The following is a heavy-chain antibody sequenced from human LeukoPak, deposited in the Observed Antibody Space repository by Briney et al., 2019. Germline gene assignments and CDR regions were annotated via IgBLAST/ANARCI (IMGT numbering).Heavy chain of an antibody. CDR1: GFTFSSYA. Sequence: GGSLRLSCAASGFTFSSYAMSWVRQAPGKGLEWVSAISGSGGSTYHADSVKGRFTISRDNSKNTLYLQMNSLRAEDTAVYYCAKSRWPPTYYYDSSGYLFDYWGQGTLVTVSS. CDR2: ISGSGGST. J-gene: IGHJ4*02. D-gene: IGHD3-22*01. V-gene: IGHV3-23*01. CDR3: AKSRWPPTYYYDSSGYLFDY.